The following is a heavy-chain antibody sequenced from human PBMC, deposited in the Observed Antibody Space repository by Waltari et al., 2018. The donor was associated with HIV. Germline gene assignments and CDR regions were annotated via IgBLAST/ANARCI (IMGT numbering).Heavy chain of an antibody. CDR2: INPGGGST. D-gene: IGHD3-10*01. Sequence: QVQLVQSGAEVKRPGASVKVSCKASGYPFITYYIHWVRQAPGQGLEWMGIINPGGGSTNYAQKFQGRVTMTRDSSTSTVYMEVNSLKSEDTAVYYCARDPRGSESGFDIWGQGTVVTVSS. CDR3: ARDPRGSESGFDI. J-gene: IGHJ3*02. V-gene: IGHV1-46*01. CDR1: GYPFITYY.